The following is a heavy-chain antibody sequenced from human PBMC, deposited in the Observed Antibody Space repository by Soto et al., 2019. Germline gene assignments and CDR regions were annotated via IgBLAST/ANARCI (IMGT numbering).Heavy chain of an antibody. J-gene: IGHJ5*02. CDR3: ARGFGPNGFDP. Sequence: PGGSLRLSCAASGFSFSNYAMHWVRQAPGKGLEYVSAISSNGGSTYYANSVKGRFTISRDNSKNTLYLQMGSLRAEDMAVYYCARGFGPNGFDPWGQRTLVTVSS. CDR1: GFSFSNYA. V-gene: IGHV3-64*01. D-gene: IGHD3-10*01. CDR2: ISSNGGST.